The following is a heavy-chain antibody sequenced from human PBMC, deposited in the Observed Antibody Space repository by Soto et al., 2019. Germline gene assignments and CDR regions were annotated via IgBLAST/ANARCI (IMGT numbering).Heavy chain of an antibody. CDR3: ARGRRHGDYLDFFDY. CDR2: IYHSGST. J-gene: IGHJ4*02. Sequence: SETLSLTCAVSSGSISSSNWWSWVRQPPGKGLEWIGEIYHSGSTNYNPSLKSRVTISVDKSKNQFSLKLSSVTAADTAVYYCARGRRHGDYLDFFDYWGQGSLVIVSS. D-gene: IGHD4-17*01. CDR1: SGSISSSNW. V-gene: IGHV4-4*02.